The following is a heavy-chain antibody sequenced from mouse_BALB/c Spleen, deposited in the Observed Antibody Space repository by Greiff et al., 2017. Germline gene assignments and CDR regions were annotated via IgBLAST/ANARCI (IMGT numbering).Heavy chain of an antibody. CDR1: GFTFSSYT. CDR2: ISNGGGST. CDR3: ARHPYGNYLYYAMDY. D-gene: IGHD2-10*02. J-gene: IGHJ4*01. Sequence: VQLKESGGGLVQPGGSLKLSCAASGFTFSSYTMSWVRQTPEKRLEWVAYISNGGGSTYYPDTVKGRFTISRDNAKNTLYLQMSSLKSEDTAMYYCARHPYGNYLYYAMDYWGQGTSVTVSS. V-gene: IGHV5-12-2*01.